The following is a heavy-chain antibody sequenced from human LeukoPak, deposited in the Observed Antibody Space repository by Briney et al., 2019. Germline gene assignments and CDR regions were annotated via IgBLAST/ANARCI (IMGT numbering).Heavy chain of an antibody. J-gene: IGHJ5*02. D-gene: IGHD3-22*01. CDR3: AWAVTYYYDSSGYSSWGKNWFDP. Sequence: SVKVSCKASGYTFTSYYMHWVRQAPGQGLEWMGRIIPILGIANYAQKFQGRVTITADKSTSTAYMELSSLRSEDTAVYYCAWAVTYYYDSSGYSSWGKNWFDPWGQGTLVTVSS. CDR1: GYTFTSYY. V-gene: IGHV1-69*02. CDR2: IIPILGIA.